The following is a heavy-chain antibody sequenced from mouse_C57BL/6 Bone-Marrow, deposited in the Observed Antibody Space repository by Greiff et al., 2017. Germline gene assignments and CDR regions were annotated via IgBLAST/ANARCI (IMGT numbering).Heavy chain of an antibody. J-gene: IGHJ2*01. CDR1: GYTFTSYW. CDR3: ARRGYGSSFVDY. CDR2: IYPGSGST. Sequence: QVQLQQPGAELVKPGASVKMSCKASGYTFTSYWLTWVKQRPGQGLEWIGDIYPGSGSTNYTEKFKSKATLTVDTSSSTAYMQLSSLTSEDSAVYYCARRGYGSSFVDYWGQGTTLTVSS. D-gene: IGHD1-1*01. V-gene: IGHV1-55*01.